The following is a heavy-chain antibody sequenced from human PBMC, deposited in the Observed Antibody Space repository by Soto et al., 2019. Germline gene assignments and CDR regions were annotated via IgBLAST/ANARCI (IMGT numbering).Heavy chain of an antibody. CDR1: GFTFSSYA. CDR3: ARQKNRGVWLFHF. D-gene: IGHD5-12*01. V-gene: IGHV3-30-3*01. CDR2: ISSDVNYK. J-gene: IGHJ4*02. Sequence: QVQLVESGGGVVQPGRSLRLSCAASGFTFSSYALHWVRQAPGKGLDWVAVISSDVNYKYYADSVKGRFTISRDNSKNTLYLQMNSLRAEDTAVYYCARQKNRGVWLFHFWGQGTLVTVSS.